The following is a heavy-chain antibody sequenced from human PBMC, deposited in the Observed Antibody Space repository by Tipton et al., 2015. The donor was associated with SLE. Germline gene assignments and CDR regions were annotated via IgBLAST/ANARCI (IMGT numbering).Heavy chain of an antibody. CDR1: GFTFSSYA. CDR3: ASGPTTLDP. V-gene: IGHV3-7*01. CDR2: IKQDGSEK. D-gene: IGHD4-17*01. J-gene: IGHJ5*02. Sequence: SLRLSRAASGFTFSSYAMSWVRQAPGKGLEWVANIKQDGSEKYYVDSVKGRFTISRDNAKNSLYLQMNSLRAEDTAVYYCASGPTTLDPWGQGTLVTVSS.